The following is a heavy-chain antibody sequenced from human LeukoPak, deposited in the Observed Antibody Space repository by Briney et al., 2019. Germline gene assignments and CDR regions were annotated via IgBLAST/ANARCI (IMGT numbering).Heavy chain of an antibody. CDR3: AKRGVVIRVFLVGFHKEAYYFDS. J-gene: IGHJ4*02. CDR2: LSGSGGGT. Sequence: GGFLRLSCAVSGITLSNYGMSWVRQAPGKGLEWVAGLSGSGGGTNYADSVQGRFTISRDNPKNTLYLQMNSLRAEDTAVYFCAKRGVVIRVFLVGFHKEAYYFDSWGQGALVTVSS. D-gene: IGHD3-10*01. CDR1: GITLSNYG. V-gene: IGHV3-23*01.